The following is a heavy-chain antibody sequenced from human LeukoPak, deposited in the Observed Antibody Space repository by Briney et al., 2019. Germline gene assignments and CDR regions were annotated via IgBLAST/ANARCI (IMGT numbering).Heavy chain of an antibody. V-gene: IGHV4-59*08. CDR2: IYYSGST. CDR1: GGSISSYY. Sequence: PSETLSLTCTVSGGSISSYYWSWIRQPPGKGLEWIGHIYYSGSTNYNPSLKSRVTISVDTSKNQFSLKLSSVTAADTAVYYCARHEYYGSGRFDYWGQGTLVTVSS. D-gene: IGHD3-10*01. J-gene: IGHJ4*02. CDR3: ARHEYYGSGRFDY.